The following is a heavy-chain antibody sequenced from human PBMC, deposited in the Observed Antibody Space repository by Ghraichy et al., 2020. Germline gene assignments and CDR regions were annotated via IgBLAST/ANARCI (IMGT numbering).Heavy chain of an antibody. CDR2: IKQDGSEK. V-gene: IGHV3-7*01. Sequence: GGSLRLSCAASGFTFSSYWMSWVRQAPGKGLEWVANIKQDGSEKYYVDSVKGRFTISRDNAKNSLYLQMNSLRAEDTAVYYCARGADDFWSGYYKMGPDRYYYYGMDVWGQGTTVTVSS. J-gene: IGHJ6*02. D-gene: IGHD3-3*01. CDR1: GFTFSSYW. CDR3: ARGADDFWSGYYKMGPDRYYYYGMDV.